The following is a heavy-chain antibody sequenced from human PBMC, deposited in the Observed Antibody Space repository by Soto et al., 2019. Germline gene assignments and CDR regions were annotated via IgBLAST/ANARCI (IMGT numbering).Heavy chain of an antibody. CDR1: EFTFSNYA. V-gene: IGHV3-23*01. CDR2: ISASGDST. D-gene: IGHD1-26*01. CDR3: AKGWVTYYFYYYMDV. J-gene: IGHJ6*03. Sequence: EVHLLESGGGLAQPGGSLRLSCAASEFTFSNYAMNWVRQAPGKGLEWVSAISASGDSTYYADSVKGRFTISRDNSKNTLYLQLNSLRTEDTAVYFCAKGWVTYYFYYYMDVWGIGTTVTVSS.